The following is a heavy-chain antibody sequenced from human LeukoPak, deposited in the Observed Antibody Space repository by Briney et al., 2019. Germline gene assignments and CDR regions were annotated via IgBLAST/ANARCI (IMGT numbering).Heavy chain of an antibody. CDR2: ISYDGSNK. CDR3: AKDRGTPNEYYFDY. D-gene: IGHD1-1*01. Sequence: GGSLRLSCAASGFTFSSYGMHWVRQAPGKGLEWVAVISYDGSNKYYADSVKGRFTISRDNSKNTLYLRMNSLRAEDTAVYYCAKDRGTPNEYYFDYWGQGTLVTVSS. J-gene: IGHJ4*02. CDR1: GFTFSSYG. V-gene: IGHV3-30*18.